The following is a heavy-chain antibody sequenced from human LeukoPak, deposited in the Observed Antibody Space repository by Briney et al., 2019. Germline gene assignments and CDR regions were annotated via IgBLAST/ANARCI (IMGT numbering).Heavy chain of an antibody. CDR1: GFTFSSYS. CDR3: ARAPTYYYYYMDV. J-gene: IGHJ6*03. Sequence: GGSLRPSCAASGFTFSSYSMNWVRQAPGKGVEWVSYISSSSSTIYYADSVKGRFTISRDNAKNSLYLQMNSLRAEDTAVYYCARAPTYYYYYMDVWGKGTTVTVSS. CDR2: ISSSSSTI. V-gene: IGHV3-48*04.